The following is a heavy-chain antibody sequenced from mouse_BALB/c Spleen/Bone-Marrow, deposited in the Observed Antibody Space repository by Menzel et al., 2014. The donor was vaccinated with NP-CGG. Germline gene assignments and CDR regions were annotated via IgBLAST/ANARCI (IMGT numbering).Heavy chain of an antibody. CDR1: GYTFTSYW. D-gene: IGHD2-2*01. CDR2: IDPSDSYT. J-gene: IGHJ1*01. CDR3: ARGENGYDGYWYFDV. V-gene: IGHV1-69*02. Sequence: QVQLQQSGAELVKPGASVKLSCKASGYTFTSYWMHWVKQRPGQGLEWIGEIDPSDSYTNYNQKFKGMATLTVDNSFSTAYMQLSSLTSEDSAVYYCARGENGYDGYWYFDVWGAGTTVTVSS.